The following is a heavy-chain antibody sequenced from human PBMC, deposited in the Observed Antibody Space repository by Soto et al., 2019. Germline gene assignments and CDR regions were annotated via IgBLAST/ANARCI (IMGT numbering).Heavy chain of an antibody. D-gene: IGHD3-22*01. CDR1: GFTFSSYG. CDR2: IWYDGSNK. CDR3: ARDGQTYYYDSSGYSLRY. V-gene: IGHV3-33*01. J-gene: IGHJ4*02. Sequence: QVQLVESGGGVVQPGRSLRLSCEASGFTFSSYGMHWVRQAPGKGLEWVAVIWYDGSNKYYADSVKGRFTISRDNSKNTLYLQMNSLKAEDTAVYYCARDGQTYYYDSSGYSLRYWGQGTLVTVSS.